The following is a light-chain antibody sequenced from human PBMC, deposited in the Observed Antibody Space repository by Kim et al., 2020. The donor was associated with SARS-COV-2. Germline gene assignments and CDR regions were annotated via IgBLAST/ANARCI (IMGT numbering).Light chain of an antibody. CDR2: EVN. Sequence: PGQSITISCTGTRSDVGSFNYVSWYQQHPGKAPKVMIYEVNKRPSGVSNRFSGSKSGNTASLTVSGLQADDEADYYCCSYAGSHWVFGGGTKLTVL. V-gene: IGLV2-23*02. CDR1: RSDVGSFNY. J-gene: IGLJ3*02. CDR3: CSYAGSHWV.